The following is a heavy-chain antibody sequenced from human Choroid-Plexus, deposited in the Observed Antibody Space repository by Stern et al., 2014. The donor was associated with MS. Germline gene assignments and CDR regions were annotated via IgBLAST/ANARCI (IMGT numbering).Heavy chain of an antibody. CDR1: GFTFSNFG. CDR2: ISYDGSDK. CDR3: AKDRQWSTYFFDY. D-gene: IGHD2-15*01. J-gene: IGHJ4*02. Sequence: VHLVESGGGVAQPGRPLILSCAASGFTFSNFGMHWVRQAPGKGLEWVALISYDGSDKYYADSVKGRFPIFRDNSKNTLYMHMNSLRAEDTAVYYCAKDRQWSTYFFDYWGQGSLVTVSS. V-gene: IGHV3-30*18.